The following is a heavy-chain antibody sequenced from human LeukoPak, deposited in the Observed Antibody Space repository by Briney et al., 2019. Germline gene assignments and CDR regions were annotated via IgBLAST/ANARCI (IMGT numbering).Heavy chain of an antibody. CDR3: ARDRAAAGTWDY. D-gene: IGHD6-13*01. J-gene: IGHJ4*02. V-gene: IGHV4-30-4*08. Sequence: SQTLSLTCTVSGGSISSGDYYWSWIRQPPGKGLEWIGYIYYSGSTYYNPSLKSRVTISVDTSKNQFSLKLSSVTAADTAVYYCARDRAAAGTWDYWGQGTLVTVSS. CDR2: IYYSGST. CDR1: GGSISSGDYY.